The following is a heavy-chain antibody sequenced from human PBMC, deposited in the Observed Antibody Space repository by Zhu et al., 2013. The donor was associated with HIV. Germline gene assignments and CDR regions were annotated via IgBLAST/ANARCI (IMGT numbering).Heavy chain of an antibody. CDR2: INPSGDTT. CDR1: GYTFTGHY. J-gene: IGHJ4*02. Sequence: QVQLVQSGAEVKKPGASVKVSCKASGYTFTGHYIHWVRQAPGQGLEWMGIINPSGDTTSYAQKFQGRVTMTRDTSTSTVYMELSSLRYEDTAVYYCAIITVVRGVIISRDYWGQGTLVTVSS. D-gene: IGHD3-10*01. V-gene: IGHV1-46*01. CDR3: AIITVVRGVIISRDY.